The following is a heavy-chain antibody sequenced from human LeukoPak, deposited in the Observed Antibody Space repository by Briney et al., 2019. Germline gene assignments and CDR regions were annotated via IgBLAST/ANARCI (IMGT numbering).Heavy chain of an antibody. Sequence: GRSLRLSCAASGLTFSSYAMHWVRQAPGKGLEWVAVISYDGSNKYYADSVKGRFTISRDNSKNTLYLQMNSLRAEDTAVYYCARPLLIAAAGTRFPDYWGQGTLVTVSS. D-gene: IGHD6-13*01. CDR2: ISYDGSNK. CDR3: ARPLLIAAAGTRFPDY. V-gene: IGHV3-30*04. J-gene: IGHJ4*02. CDR1: GLTFSSYA.